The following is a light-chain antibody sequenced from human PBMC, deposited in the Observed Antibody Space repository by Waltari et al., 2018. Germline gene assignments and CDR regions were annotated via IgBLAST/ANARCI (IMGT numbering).Light chain of an antibody. CDR1: KVGDKY. J-gene: IGLJ2*01. CDR2: QDS. CDR3: QAWDSSTVV. V-gene: IGLV3-1*01. Sequence: SYELTQPPSVSVSPGQTASITCSGDKVGDKYVSWYQLKPGQSPVLVIYQDSQRPSGIPERFSGSNSGNTATLTISGTQAMDEADYYCQAWDSSTVVFGGGTKLTVL.